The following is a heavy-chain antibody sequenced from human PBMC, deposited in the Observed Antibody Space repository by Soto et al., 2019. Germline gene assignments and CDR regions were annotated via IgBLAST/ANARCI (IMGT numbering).Heavy chain of an antibody. CDR1: GFTVSSNY. D-gene: IGHD2-2*01. CDR2: IYSGGST. J-gene: IGHJ6*02. CDR3: ARDNPPGSNVPAARDYYYYGMDV. V-gene: IGHV3-66*01. Sequence: RGSLRLSCAASGFTVSSNYMSWVRQAPGKGLEWVSVIYSGGSTYYADSVKGRFTISRDNSKNTLYLQMNSLRAEDTAVYYCARDNPPGSNVPAARDYYYYGMDVWGQGTTVTVSS.